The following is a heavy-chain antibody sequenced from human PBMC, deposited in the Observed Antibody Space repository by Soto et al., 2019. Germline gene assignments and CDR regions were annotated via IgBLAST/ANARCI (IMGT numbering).Heavy chain of an antibody. J-gene: IGHJ4*02. CDR3: ASVLGSIYDSSVLYDY. V-gene: IGHV4-39*01. CDR1: GGSISSSSYY. D-gene: IGHD3-22*01. CDR2: IYYSGST. Sequence: PSETLSLTCTVSGGSISSSSYYWGWIRQPPGKGLEWIGSIYYSGSTYYNPSPKSRVTISVDTSKNQFSLKLSSVTAADTAVYYCASVLGSIYDSSVLYDYWGQGTLVTVSS.